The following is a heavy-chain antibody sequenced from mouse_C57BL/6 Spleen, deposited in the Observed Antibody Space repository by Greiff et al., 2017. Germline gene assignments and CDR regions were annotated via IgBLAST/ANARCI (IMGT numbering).Heavy chain of an antibody. J-gene: IGHJ2*01. V-gene: IGHV1-26*01. CDR2: INPNNGGT. CDR3: ARRDYYYGSSYGY. Sequence: EVQLQQSGPELVKPGASVKISCKASGYTFTDYYINWVKQSHGKSLEWIGDINPNNGGTSYNQKFKGKATLTVDKSSSTAYMELRSLTSEDSAVYYCARRDYYYGSSYGYWGQGTTLTVSS. CDR1: GYTFTDYY. D-gene: IGHD1-1*01.